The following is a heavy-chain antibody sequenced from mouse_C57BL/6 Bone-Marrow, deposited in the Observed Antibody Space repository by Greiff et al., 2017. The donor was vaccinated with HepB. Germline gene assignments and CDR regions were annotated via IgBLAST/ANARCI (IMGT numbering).Heavy chain of an antibody. CDR2: IRNKANGYTT. V-gene: IGHV7-3*01. CDR3: ARYYSTLSYGYFDV. J-gene: IGHJ1*03. CDR1: GFTFTDYY. Sequence: EVKLEESGGGLVQPGGSLSLSCAASGFTFTDYYMSWVRQPPGKALEWLGFIRNKANGYTTEYSASVKGRFTISRDNSQSILYLQMNALRAEDSATYYCARYYSTLSYGYFDVWGTLTTVTVSS.